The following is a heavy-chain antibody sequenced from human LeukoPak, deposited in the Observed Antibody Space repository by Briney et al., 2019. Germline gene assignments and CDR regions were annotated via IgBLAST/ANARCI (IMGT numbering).Heavy chain of an antibody. D-gene: IGHD2-2*01. CDR3: ARGFQDIVVVPAAHNWFDP. V-gene: IGHV4-39*01. Sequence: SETLSLTCTVSGGSISSSSYYWGWIRQPPGKGLEWTGSIYYSGSTYYDPSLKSRVTISVDTSKNQFSLKLSSVTAADTAVYYCARGFQDIVVVPAAHNWFDPWGQGTLVTVSS. CDR1: GGSISSSSYY. CDR2: IYYSGST. J-gene: IGHJ5*02.